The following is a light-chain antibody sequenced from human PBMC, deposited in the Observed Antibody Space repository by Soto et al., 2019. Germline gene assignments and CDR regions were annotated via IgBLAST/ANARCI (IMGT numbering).Light chain of an antibody. Sequence: DIQMTQSPCTLSASEGDRVTITCRASQSISVWLAWYQQKAGKAPILLIYKASRLESGVPSRFSGTGSETEFTLTISGLQPGDSATYYCQQYNSYSPTFGQGTKVEVK. J-gene: IGKJ1*01. CDR3: QQYNSYSPT. CDR1: QSISVW. V-gene: IGKV1-5*03. CDR2: KAS.